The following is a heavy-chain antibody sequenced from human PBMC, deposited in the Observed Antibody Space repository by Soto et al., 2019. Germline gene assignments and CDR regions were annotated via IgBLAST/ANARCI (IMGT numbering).Heavy chain of an antibody. CDR1: GFTVSSNY. CDR2: IYSGGST. V-gene: IGHV3-53*01. D-gene: IGHD6-6*01. CDR3: ARDQIAARPPFWYYYYGMDV. Sequence: EVQLVESGGGLIQPGGSLRLSCAASGFTVSSNYMSWVRQAPGKGLEWVSVIYSGGSTYYADSVKGRFTISRDNSKNTLYLQMNSLRAEDTAVYYCARDQIAARPPFWYYYYGMDVWGQGTTVTVSS. J-gene: IGHJ6*02.